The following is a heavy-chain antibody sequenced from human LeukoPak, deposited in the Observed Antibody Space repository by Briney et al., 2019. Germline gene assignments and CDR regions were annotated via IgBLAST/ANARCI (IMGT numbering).Heavy chain of an antibody. J-gene: IGHJ4*02. CDR3: ARGYSHFDY. V-gene: IGHV1-2*02. CDR2: IIPNSGGT. CDR1: GYTFTGDY. Sequence: SVYVSRTASGYTFTGDYIHWVRQAPGQGLKWMGWIIPNSGGTNYAQKFQGRVTMTRDTSISTAYMELSRLRSDDTAVYYCARGYSHFDYWGQGTLVTVSS. D-gene: IGHD2-15*01.